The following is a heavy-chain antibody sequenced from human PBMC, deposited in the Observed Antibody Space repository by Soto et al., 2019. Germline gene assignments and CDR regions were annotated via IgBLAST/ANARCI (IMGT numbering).Heavy chain of an antibody. CDR2: LAPISGSP. Sequence: VQMVQSGAEVKEPGSSVKVSCTNSGDTFSHYVMSWVRQAPGQGLEWMGSLAPISGSPNYAERFEGRLTISADAGTSTMYIELRSVKYDDTAVYYCARIGVGSRRWGQGTMVTVSS. CDR1: GDTFSHYV. CDR3: ARIGVGSRR. V-gene: IGHV1-69*18. D-gene: IGHD1-26*01. J-gene: IGHJ3*01.